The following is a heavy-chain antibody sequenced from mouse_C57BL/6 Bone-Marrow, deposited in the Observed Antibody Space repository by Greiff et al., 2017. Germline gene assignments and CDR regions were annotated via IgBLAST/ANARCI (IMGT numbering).Heavy chain of an antibody. CDR3: ARSGGSWTTKAY. J-gene: IGHJ3*01. CDR1: GYTFTSYW. CDR2: INPSNGGT. V-gene: IGHV1-53*01. D-gene: IGHD3-1*01. Sequence: QVQLQQPGTELVKPGASVKLSCKASGYTFTSYWMHWVKQRPGQGLEWIGNINPSNGGTNYNEKFKSKATLTVDKSSRTAYMQLSSLTSEDSAVYYCARSGGSWTTKAYWGQGTLVTVSA.